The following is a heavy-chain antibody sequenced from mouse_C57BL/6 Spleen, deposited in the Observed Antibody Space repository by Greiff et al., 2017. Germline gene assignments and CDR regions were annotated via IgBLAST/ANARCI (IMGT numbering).Heavy chain of an antibody. V-gene: IGHV1-55*01. Sequence: QVQLQQPGAELVKPGASVKMSCKASGYTFTSYWITWVKQRPGQGLEWIGDIYPGSGSTNYNEKFKGKATLTVDTSSSTAYMQLSSLTSEDSAVYYCARADYYGSSYWFADWGQGTLVTVSA. CDR2: IYPGSGST. D-gene: IGHD1-1*01. CDR3: ARADYYGSSYWFAD. J-gene: IGHJ3*01. CDR1: GYTFTSYW.